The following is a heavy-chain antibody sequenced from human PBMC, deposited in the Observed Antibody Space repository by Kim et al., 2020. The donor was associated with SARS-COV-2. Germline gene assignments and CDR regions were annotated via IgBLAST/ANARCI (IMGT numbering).Heavy chain of an antibody. CDR3: AKTGHCSGGSCYRGAAFDI. J-gene: IGHJ3*02. Sequence: GRFTISRDNSKNTLYLQMNSLRAEDTAVYYGAKTGHCSGGSCYRGAAFDIWGQGTMVTVSS. V-gene: IGHV3-30*02. D-gene: IGHD2-15*01.